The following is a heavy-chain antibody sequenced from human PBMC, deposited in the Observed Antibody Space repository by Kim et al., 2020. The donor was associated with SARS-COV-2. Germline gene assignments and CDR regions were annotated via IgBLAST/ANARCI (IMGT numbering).Heavy chain of an antibody. D-gene: IGHD3-3*01. J-gene: IGHJ5*02. CDR3: ARGRSIFGVVTAPFDP. CDR1: GGSISSYY. Sequence: SETLSLTCTVSGGSISSYYWSWIRQPPGKGLEWIGYIYYSGSTNYNPSLKSRVTISVDTSKNQFSLKLSFVTAADTAVYYCARGRSIFGVVTAPFDPWGQGTLVTVSS. CDR2: IYYSGST. V-gene: IGHV4-59*13.